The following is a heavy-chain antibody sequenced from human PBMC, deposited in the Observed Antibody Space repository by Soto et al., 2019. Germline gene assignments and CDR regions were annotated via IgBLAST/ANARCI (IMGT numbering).Heavy chain of an antibody. V-gene: IGHV4-34*01. CDR3: ARRRAIHYYGAGGWFDP. CDR2: INHSGST. CDR1: GGSISSYH. J-gene: IGHJ5*02. D-gene: IGHD3-10*01. Sequence: PSETLSLTCTVSGGSISSYHWSWIRQPPGKGLEWIGEINHSGSTNYNPSLKGRVTISVDTSKNQFSLKLSSVTATDTAVYYCARRRAIHYYGAGGWFDPWGQGTLVTVSS.